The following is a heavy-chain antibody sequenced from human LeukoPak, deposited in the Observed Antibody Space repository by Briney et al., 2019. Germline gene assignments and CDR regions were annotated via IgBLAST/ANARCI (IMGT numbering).Heavy chain of an antibody. CDR3: ARVPGGYCSSTSCYFGYYFDY. CDR1: GFTFSSYA. D-gene: IGHD2-2*01. Sequence: PGGSLRLSCAASGFTFSSYAMHWVRQAPGKGLEWVAVISYDGSNKYYADSVKGRFTISRDNSKNTLYLQMNSLRAEDTAVYYCARVPGGYCSSTSCYFGYYFDYWGQGTLVTVSS. CDR2: ISYDGSNK. J-gene: IGHJ4*02. V-gene: IGHV3-30-3*01.